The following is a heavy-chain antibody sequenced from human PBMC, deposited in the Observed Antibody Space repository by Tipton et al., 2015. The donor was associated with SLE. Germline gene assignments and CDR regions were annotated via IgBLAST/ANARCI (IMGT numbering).Heavy chain of an antibody. CDR2: ISYSGAT. V-gene: IGHV4-38-2*02. CDR1: VYSISSSHW. Sequence: LRLSCNVSVYSISSSHWWGWIRQPPGKGLEWIASISYSGATYYNPSLKSRVIISLDTSRNHFSLKLTSVTAADTAVYFCARDRDIVLEPVPIPPAFDIWGQGTTVTVSS. CDR3: ARDRDIVLEPVPIPPAFDI. D-gene: IGHD2-8*02. J-gene: IGHJ3*02.